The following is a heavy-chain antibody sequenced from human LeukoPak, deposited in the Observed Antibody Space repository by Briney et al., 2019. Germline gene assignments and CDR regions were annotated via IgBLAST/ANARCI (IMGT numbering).Heavy chain of an antibody. Sequence: TGGSLRLSCAASGFTFSSYAMSWVHQAPGKGLEWVSAISGSGGSTYYADSVKGRFTISRDNSKNTLYLQMNSLRAEDTAVYYCAKDHPHAGAFDIWGQGTMVTVSS. D-gene: IGHD2-2*01. CDR1: GFTFSSYA. CDR2: ISGSGGST. V-gene: IGHV3-23*01. CDR3: AKDHPHAGAFDI. J-gene: IGHJ3*02.